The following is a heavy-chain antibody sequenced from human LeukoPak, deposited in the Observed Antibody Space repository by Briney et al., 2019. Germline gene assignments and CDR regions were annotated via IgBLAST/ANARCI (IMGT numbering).Heavy chain of an antibody. CDR2: IFYSGST. V-gene: IGHV4-39*01. Sequence: PSETLSLTCTVSGGSISSSSFYWGWIRQPPGKGLEWIGTIFYSGSTYYNPSLRRRVTMSVDTSKNQFSLRLSSVTAADTAVYYCARQGYISGQGFRNNWFDPWGQGSLVTVSS. D-gene: IGHD6-19*01. J-gene: IGHJ5*02. CDR1: GGSISSSSFY. CDR3: ARQGYISGQGFRNNWFDP.